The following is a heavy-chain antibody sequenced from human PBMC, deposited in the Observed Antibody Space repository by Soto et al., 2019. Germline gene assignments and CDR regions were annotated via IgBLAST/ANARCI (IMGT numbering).Heavy chain of an antibody. CDR3: ARKDYSDYHGMDV. Sequence: QVQLQESGPGLVKPSQTLSLTCTVSGDSISSGDDYWSWIRQPPGKGLEWIGYISYSGGTYYNPYLKSPVTISLDTSMNQFSLKLSSVTAADTAVYYCARKDYSDYHGMDVWGQGTTVTVSS. CDR1: GDSISSGDDY. D-gene: IGHD4-4*01. J-gene: IGHJ6*02. V-gene: IGHV4-30-4*01. CDR2: ISYSGGT.